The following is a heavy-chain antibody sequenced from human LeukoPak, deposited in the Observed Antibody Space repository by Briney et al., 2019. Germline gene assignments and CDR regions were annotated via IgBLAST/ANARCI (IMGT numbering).Heavy chain of an antibody. Sequence: SETLSLTCTVTGGSITSNTYYWGWIRQPPGKGLEWIGSISYDGNTYYNPSLKSRVTVSRDTSKNQFSLKVNSVTAADTAVYYCARINGGIWGQGTLVTVSS. D-gene: IGHD2-8*01. CDR1: GGSITSNTYY. CDR2: ISYDGNT. V-gene: IGHV4-39*07. J-gene: IGHJ4*02. CDR3: ARINGGI.